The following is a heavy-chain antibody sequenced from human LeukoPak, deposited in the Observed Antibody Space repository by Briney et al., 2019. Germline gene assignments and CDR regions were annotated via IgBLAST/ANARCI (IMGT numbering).Heavy chain of an antibody. CDR3: ARDSEKYSSSWYFAFDI. CDR1: GFTFSSYE. Sequence: GGSLRLSCAASGFTFSSYEMNWVRQAPGKVLEWVSYISSSGSTIYYADSVKGRFTISRDNAKNSLYLQMNSLRAEDTAVYYCARDSEKYSSSWYFAFDIWGQGTMVTVSS. D-gene: IGHD6-13*01. J-gene: IGHJ3*02. CDR2: ISSSGSTI. V-gene: IGHV3-48*03.